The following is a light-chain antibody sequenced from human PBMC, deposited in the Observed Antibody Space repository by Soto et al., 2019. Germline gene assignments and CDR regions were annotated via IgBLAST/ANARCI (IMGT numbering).Light chain of an antibody. Sequence: QSVLTQPPSVSGAPVQRVTISCTGSSSNIGAGYDVHWYQQLPGTAPKLLIYGNSNRPSGVPDRFSGSKSGTSASLAITGLQAEDEADYYCQSYDSSLSGREFGGGTKPTVL. CDR1: SSNIGAGYD. J-gene: IGLJ2*01. V-gene: IGLV1-40*01. CDR3: QSYDSSLSGRE. CDR2: GNS.